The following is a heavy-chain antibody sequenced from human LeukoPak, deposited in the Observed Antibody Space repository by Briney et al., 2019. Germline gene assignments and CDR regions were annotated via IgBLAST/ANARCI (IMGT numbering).Heavy chain of an antibody. CDR1: GFTFSSYW. J-gene: IGHJ4*02. D-gene: IGHD2-15*01. V-gene: IGHV3-7*01. CDR2: IKQDGSEK. Sequence: GGSLRLSFAASGFTFSSYWMSWVRQAPGKGLEWVANIKQDGSEKYYVDSVKGRFTISRDNAKNSLYLQMNSLRAEDTAVYYCARNQGHCDGGSCFPFNFWGQGTLVTVSS. CDR3: ARNQGHCDGGSCFPFNF.